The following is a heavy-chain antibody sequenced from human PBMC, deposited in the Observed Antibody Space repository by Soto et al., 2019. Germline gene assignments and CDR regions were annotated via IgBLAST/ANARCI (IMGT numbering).Heavy chain of an antibody. CDR3: AGWALYADRLQAH. J-gene: IGHJ1*01. CDR2: VSSSGTYI. V-gene: IGHV3-21*02. D-gene: IGHD4-17*01. Sequence: EVQLAESGGGLVKPGGSLRLSCVASGLTITSYSLNWIRQAPGKGLEWISSVSSSGTYIYYADSVKGRFTISRDNAKNSLYLQMDSLRAEDTAIYYCAGWALYADRLQAHWGQGTLVTVSS. CDR1: GLTITSYS.